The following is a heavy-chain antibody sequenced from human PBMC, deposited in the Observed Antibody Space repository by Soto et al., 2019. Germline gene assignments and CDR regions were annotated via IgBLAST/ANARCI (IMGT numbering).Heavy chain of an antibody. Sequence: SETLSLTCTVSGDSISSSRYYWGWIRQPPGKGLEWIGNIYFSGSSYYNPSLESRVTISIDTSKNQFSLKLSSVTAADTAVYFCAAEVLRYVEWSSDFDYWGQGTLVTVSS. D-gene: IGHD3-3*01. CDR2: IYFSGSS. V-gene: IGHV4-39*01. CDR1: GDSISSSRYY. J-gene: IGHJ4*02. CDR3: AAEVLRYVEWSSDFDY.